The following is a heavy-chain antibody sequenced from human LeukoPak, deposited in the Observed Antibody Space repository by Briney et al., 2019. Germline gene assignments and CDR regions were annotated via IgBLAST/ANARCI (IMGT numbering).Heavy chain of an antibody. J-gene: IGHJ5*02. D-gene: IGHD4-17*01. CDR2: ISDSGST. CDR1: GDSISTYY. Sequence: SETLSLTCTVSGDSISTYYWTWIRQPPGKGLEWIGYISDSGSTNYNPSLKSRVTISLDASKNQFSLKLISLTAADTAAYYCARVEYGDYGWFDPWGQGTLVTVSS. V-gene: IGHV4-59*01. CDR3: ARVEYGDYGWFDP.